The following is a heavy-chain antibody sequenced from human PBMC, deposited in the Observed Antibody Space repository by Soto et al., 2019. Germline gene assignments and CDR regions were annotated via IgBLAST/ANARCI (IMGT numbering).Heavy chain of an antibody. D-gene: IGHD2-21*02. J-gene: IGHJ4*02. CDR1: GFTFSIYA. V-gene: IGHV3-30-3*01. Sequence: QVQLVESGGGVVQPGRSLRLSCAASGFTFSIYAMHWVRQAPGKGLEWVAVISYDGSNKYYADSVKGRFTISRDNSKNTLYLQMNSLRAEDTAVYYCARRDIVVVTAIPFDYWGQGTLVTVSS. CDR3: ARRDIVVVTAIPFDY. CDR2: ISYDGSNK.